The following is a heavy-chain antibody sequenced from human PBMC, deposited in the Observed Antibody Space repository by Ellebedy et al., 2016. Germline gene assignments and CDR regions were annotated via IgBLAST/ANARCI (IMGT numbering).Heavy chain of an antibody. V-gene: IGHV4-59*08. Sequence: GSLRLSCTVSGGSISSYYWSWIRQPPGKGLEWIGYIYYSGSTNYNPSLKSRVTISVDTSKNQFSLKLSSVTAADTAVYYCASIGDGYNIVDYWGQGTLVTVSS. CDR3: ASIGDGYNIVDY. D-gene: IGHD5-24*01. CDR1: GGSISSYY. CDR2: IYYSGST. J-gene: IGHJ4*02.